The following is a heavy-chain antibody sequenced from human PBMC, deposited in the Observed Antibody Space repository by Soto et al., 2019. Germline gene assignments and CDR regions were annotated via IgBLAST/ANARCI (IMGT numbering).Heavy chain of an antibody. J-gene: IGHJ6*02. CDR1: GFTFSSYA. CDR2: ISGSGGNT. Sequence: EVHLLESGGGLVQPGGSLRLSCAVSGFTFSSYAVTWVRQAPGKGLEWVSGISGSGGNTYYADSVKGRVSTYYADSVKGRFTISRDNSKNTLYLHMNSPRAEDTAVYYCAKDRYGDYDGGMDVWGQGTTVTVSS. CDR3: AKDRYGDYDGGMDV. V-gene: IGHV3-23*01. D-gene: IGHD4-17*01.